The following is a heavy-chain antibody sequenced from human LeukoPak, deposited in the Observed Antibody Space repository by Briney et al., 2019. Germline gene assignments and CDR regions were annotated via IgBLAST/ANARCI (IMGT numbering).Heavy chain of an antibody. CDR2: IYYSGST. Sequence: SETLSLTCTVSGFSISSYYWSWIRQPPGKGLEWIGYIYYSGSTNYNPSLKSRVTISVDTSKNQFSLKLSSVTAADTAVYYCARPLLRSSQWIWGDWGQGTLVTVSS. CDR3: ARPLLRSSQWIWGD. CDR1: GFSISSYY. V-gene: IGHV4-59*01. D-gene: IGHD3-3*01. J-gene: IGHJ4*02.